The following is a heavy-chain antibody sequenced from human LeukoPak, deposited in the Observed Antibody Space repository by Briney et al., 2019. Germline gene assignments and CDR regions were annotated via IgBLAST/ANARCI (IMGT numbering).Heavy chain of an antibody. Sequence: SCKASGGTFSSYAMSWVRQAPGKGLEWVSAISGSGGSTFYADSVKGRFTISRDNSKNTLYLQMNSLRAEDTAVYYCAKDRLDVFDYWGQGTLVTVSS. J-gene: IGHJ4*02. D-gene: IGHD2-2*03. CDR1: GGTFSSYA. V-gene: IGHV3-23*01. CDR2: ISGSGGST. CDR3: AKDRLDVFDY.